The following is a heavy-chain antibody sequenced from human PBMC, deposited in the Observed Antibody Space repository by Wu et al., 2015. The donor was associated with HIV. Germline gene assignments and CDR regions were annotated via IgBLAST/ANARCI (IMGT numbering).Heavy chain of an antibody. D-gene: IGHD2-15*01. Sequence: QVQLVQSGAEVKKPGASVKVSCKASGYTFTSYYMHWVRQAPGQGLEWMGIINPSGGSTSYAQNFQGRVTITADESTSTAYMELSSLRSEDTAVYYCASRERVRGYFDYWGQGTLVTVSS. V-gene: IGHV1-46*01. CDR3: ASRERVRGYFDY. J-gene: IGHJ4*02. CDR2: INPSGGST. CDR1: GYTFTSYY.